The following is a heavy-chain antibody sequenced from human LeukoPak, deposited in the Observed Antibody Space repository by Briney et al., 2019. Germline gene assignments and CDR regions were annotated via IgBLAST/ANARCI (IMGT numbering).Heavy chain of an antibody. J-gene: IGHJ4*02. D-gene: IGHD3-22*01. CDR3: ANWVRDSSGYRDY. CDR1: GYTFTGYT. CDR2: INSNSGGT. V-gene: IGHV1-2*02. Sequence: GASVKVSCKASGYTFTGYTTHWVRQAPGQGLEWMGWINSNSGGTKYAQKFQGRVTMTRDTSISTVYMELSRLRSDDTAVYYCANWVRDSSGYRDYWGQGTLVTVSS.